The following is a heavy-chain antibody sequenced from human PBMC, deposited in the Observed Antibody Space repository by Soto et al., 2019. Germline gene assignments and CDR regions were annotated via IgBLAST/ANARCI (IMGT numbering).Heavy chain of an antibody. CDR1: SGDYY. Sequence: SGDYYWSWIRQPPGKGLEWIGHIYYSGSTYYNPSLKSRAGISVDSSKSQVSLKLTSVTAADTAVYFCARILMNYMYFDFWGQGALVTVSS. V-gene: IGHV4-30-4*01. J-gene: IGHJ4*02. D-gene: IGHD2-8*01. CDR3: ARILMNYMYFDF. CDR2: IYYSGST.